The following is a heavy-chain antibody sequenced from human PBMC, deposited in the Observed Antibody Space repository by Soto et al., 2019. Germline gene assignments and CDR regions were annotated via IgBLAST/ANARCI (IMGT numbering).Heavy chain of an antibody. J-gene: IGHJ4*02. V-gene: IGHV4-34*01. Sequence: PSETLSLTCAVYGGSFSGYNWTWIRQPPGKGLEWIGEINHSGSTNYNPSLKSRVTISVDTSKNQFSLRLSSVTAADTAVYYCAREVMRYYDSSGYSAFDYWGQGTLVTVS. D-gene: IGHD3-22*01. CDR3: AREVMRYYDSSGYSAFDY. CDR2: INHSGST. CDR1: GGSFSGYN.